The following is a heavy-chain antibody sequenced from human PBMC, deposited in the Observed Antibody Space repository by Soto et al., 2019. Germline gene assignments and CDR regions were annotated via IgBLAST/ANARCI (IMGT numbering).Heavy chain of an antibody. J-gene: IGHJ6*02. D-gene: IGHD3-3*01. Sequence: GESLKISCKGSGYSFTSYWISWVRQMPGKGLEWMGRIDPSDSYTNYSPSFQGHVTISADKSISTAYLQWSSLKASDTAMYYCARDQRYDFWSGYSDPYYYYDMDVWGQGTTVTVSS. CDR1: GYSFTSYW. CDR3: ARDQRYDFWSGYSDPYYYYDMDV. V-gene: IGHV5-10-1*01. CDR2: IDPSDSYT.